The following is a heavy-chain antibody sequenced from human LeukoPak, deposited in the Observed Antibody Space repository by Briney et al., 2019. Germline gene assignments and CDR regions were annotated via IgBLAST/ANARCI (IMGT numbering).Heavy chain of an antibody. CDR2: ISAYNGNT. CDR1: GYTFTSYG. J-gene: IGHJ4*02. D-gene: IGHD3-22*01. V-gene: IGHV1-18*01. CDR3: ARGGLLNYYDSSGYYIDY. Sequence: GASVKASCKASGYTFTSYGISWVRQAPGQGLEWMGWISAYNGNTNYAQKLQGRVTMTTDTSTSTAYMELRSLRSDDTAVYYCARGGLLNYYDSSGYYIDYWGQGTLVTVSS.